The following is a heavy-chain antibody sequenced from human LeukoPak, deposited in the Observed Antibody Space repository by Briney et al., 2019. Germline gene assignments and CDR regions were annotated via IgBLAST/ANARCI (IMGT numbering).Heavy chain of an antibody. CDR1: GYSISSGYY. D-gene: IGHD3-9*01. J-gene: IGHJ6*03. CDR2: IYYSGST. V-gene: IGHV4-38-2*02. Sequence: PSETLSLTCTVSGYSISSGYYWGWIRQPPGKGLEWIGSIYYSGSTYYNPSLKSRVTISVDTSKNQFSLKLSSVTAADTAVYYCASILRYFDWLFGYKLYYYMDVWGKGTTVTVSS. CDR3: ASILRYFDWLFGYKLYYYMDV.